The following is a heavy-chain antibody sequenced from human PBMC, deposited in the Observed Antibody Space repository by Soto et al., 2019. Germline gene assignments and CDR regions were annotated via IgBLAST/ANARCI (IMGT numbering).Heavy chain of an antibody. V-gene: IGHV1-18*01. CDR3: ARVLTRADTWYDGSDY. J-gene: IGHJ4*02. D-gene: IGHD1-26*01. Sequence: ASVKVSCKAYGYDFFNFGITWVRQAPGQGLEWMGWISGYNENTYYPERLQGRVTMTTDTSSNTAYMELTSLRSDDTAVYYCARVLTRADTWYDGSDYWGQGTLVTVSS. CDR1: GYDFFNFG. CDR2: ISGYNENT.